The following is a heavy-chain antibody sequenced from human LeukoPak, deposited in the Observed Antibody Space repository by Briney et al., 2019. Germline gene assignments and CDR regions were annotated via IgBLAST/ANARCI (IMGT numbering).Heavy chain of an antibody. Sequence: GGSLRLSCAASGFTFSSYAMSWVRQAPGKGLEWVSAISGSGGSTYYADSVKGRFTISRDNSKNTLYLQMNSLRAEDTAVYYCAKDKGYYYDSSGYYHSPVDYWGQGTLVTVSS. CDR1: GFTFSSYA. D-gene: IGHD3-22*01. CDR2: ISGSGGST. J-gene: IGHJ4*02. CDR3: AKDKGYYYDSSGYYHSPVDY. V-gene: IGHV3-23*01.